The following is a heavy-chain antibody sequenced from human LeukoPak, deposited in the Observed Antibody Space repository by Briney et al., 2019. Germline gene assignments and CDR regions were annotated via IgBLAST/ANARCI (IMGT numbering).Heavy chain of an antibody. Sequence: GGSLRLSCAASGFTFSSYSTNWVRQAPGKGLEWVSSISSSSSYIYYADSVKGRFTISRDNAKNSLYLQMNSLRAEDTAVYYCARDRGNYDFWSGYYPSSDAFDIWGQGTMVTVSS. CDR2: ISSSSSYI. V-gene: IGHV3-21*01. CDR1: GFTFSSYS. CDR3: ARDRGNYDFWSGYYPSSDAFDI. J-gene: IGHJ3*02. D-gene: IGHD3-3*01.